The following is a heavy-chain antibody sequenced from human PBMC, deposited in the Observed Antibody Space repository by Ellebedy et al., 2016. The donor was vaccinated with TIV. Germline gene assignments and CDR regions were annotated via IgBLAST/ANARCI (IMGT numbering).Heavy chain of an antibody. V-gene: IGHV1-2*02. D-gene: IGHD5-12*01. Sequence: AASVKVSCKASGYTFTGYYMHWVRQAPGQGLEWMGWINPNSGGTNYAQNFQGRVTMTRDPSISTAYMELSRLRSDDTAVYYCARTRGYSGYDSYGMDVWGQGTTVTVSS. CDR2: INPNSGGT. J-gene: IGHJ6*02. CDR3: ARTRGYSGYDSYGMDV. CDR1: GYTFTGYY.